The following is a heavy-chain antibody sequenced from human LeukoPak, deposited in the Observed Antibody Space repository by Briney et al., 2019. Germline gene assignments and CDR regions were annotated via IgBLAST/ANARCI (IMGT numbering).Heavy chain of an antibody. V-gene: IGHV3-72*01. D-gene: IGHD3-16*01. J-gene: IGHJ4*02. CDR1: GFTFSDHY. CDR2: TRNKANSYTT. CDR3: ARLHSLGY. Sequence: PGGSLRLSCAASGFTFSDHYMDWVRQAPGKGLEWVGRTRNKANSYTTEYAASVKGRFTISRDDSKNSLYLQMNSLRAEDTAVYYCARLHSLGYWGQGTLVTVSS.